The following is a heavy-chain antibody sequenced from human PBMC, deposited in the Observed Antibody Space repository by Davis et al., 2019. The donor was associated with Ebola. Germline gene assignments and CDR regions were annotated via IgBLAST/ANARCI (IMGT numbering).Heavy chain of an antibody. CDR1: GFILTNYA. CDR3: ARGFLTWEDY. D-gene: IGHD1-26*01. V-gene: IGHV1-3*01. Sequence: ASVKVSCKASGFILTNYAIHWVRQAPGQRLEWMGWVHGGNGNTKYSQRFQGRVTITTDTSASTVYLDLTSLRSDDTAVFYCARGFLTWEDYWGQGTLVTVSS. CDR2: VHGGNGNT. J-gene: IGHJ4*02.